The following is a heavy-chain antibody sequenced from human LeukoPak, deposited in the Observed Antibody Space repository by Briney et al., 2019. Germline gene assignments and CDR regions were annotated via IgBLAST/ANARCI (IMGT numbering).Heavy chain of an antibody. V-gene: IGHV3-30*03. CDR3: ARDWNVWYFDY. D-gene: IGHD1-1*01. J-gene: IGHJ4*02. CDR1: GFTFSSYA. Sequence: GGSLRLSCAASGFTFSSYAMSWVRQAPGKGLEWVAVISYDGSNKYYADSVKGRFTISNDNSKNTLYLQMDSLRAEDTAVYYCARDWNVWYFDYWGQGTLVTVSS. CDR2: ISYDGSNK.